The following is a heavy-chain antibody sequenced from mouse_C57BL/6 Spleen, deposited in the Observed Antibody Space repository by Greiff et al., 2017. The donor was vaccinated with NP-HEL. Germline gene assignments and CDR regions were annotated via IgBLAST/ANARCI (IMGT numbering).Heavy chain of an antibody. CDR1: GFTFSDFY. CDR3: ARDLDWYFDV. CDR2: SRNKANDYTT. J-gene: IGHJ1*03. V-gene: IGHV7-1*01. Sequence: EVNVVESGGGLVQSGRSLRLSCATSGFTFSDFYMEWVRQAPGKGLEWIAASRNKANDYTTEYSSSVKGRFIVSRDTSQSILYLQMNALRAEDNAIYYCARDLDWYFDVWGTGTTVTVSS.